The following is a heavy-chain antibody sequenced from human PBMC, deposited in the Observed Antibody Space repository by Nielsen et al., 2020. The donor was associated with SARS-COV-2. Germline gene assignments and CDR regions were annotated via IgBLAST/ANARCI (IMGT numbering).Heavy chain of an antibody. Sequence: GGSLRLSCAASGFSLINYEMNWVRQAPGKGLMWVSRINTDGSRSAYADSVKGRFTISRDNARDTLYLQMNSLSAEDTAVYYCVRVRDDGYYYDTGPYDYWGQGTPVNVSS. J-gene: IGHJ4*02. D-gene: IGHD3-22*01. CDR2: INTDGSRS. V-gene: IGHV3-74*01. CDR1: GFSLINYE. CDR3: VRVRDDGYYYDTGPYDY.